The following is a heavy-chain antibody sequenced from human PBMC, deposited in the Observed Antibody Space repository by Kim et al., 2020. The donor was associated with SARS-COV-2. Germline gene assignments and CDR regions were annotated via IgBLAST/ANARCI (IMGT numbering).Heavy chain of an antibody. J-gene: IGHJ4*02. V-gene: IGHV1-2*02. CDR3: ARLLIHSGWPCFDY. CDR1: GYTFTGYY. CDR2: INPNSGGT. Sequence: ASVKVSCKASGYTFTGYYMHWVRQAPGQGLEWMGWINPNSGGTNYAQKFQGRVTMTRNTSISTAYMELSRLRSDDTAVYYCARLLIHSGWPCFDYWGQGTLVTVSS. D-gene: IGHD6-19*01.